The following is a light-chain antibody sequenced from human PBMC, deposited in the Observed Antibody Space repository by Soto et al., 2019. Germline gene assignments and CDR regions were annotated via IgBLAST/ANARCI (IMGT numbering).Light chain of an antibody. Sequence: QSALTQPACVSGSPGQSITISCTGTSSDVGAYNFVSWHQQHPGKAPKLMIYNVYDRPSGISYRFSGSKSGNTASLTISGLQGEDEADYYCSAYTVSRTYVFGTGTKVTVL. CDR3: SAYTVSRTYV. J-gene: IGLJ1*01. CDR1: SSDVGAYNF. CDR2: NVY. V-gene: IGLV2-14*03.